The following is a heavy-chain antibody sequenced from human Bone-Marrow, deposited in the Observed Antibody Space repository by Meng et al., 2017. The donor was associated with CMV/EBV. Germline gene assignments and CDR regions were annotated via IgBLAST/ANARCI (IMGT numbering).Heavy chain of an antibody. CDR3: TTVSNYDLFDY. D-gene: IGHD4-11*01. V-gene: IGHV3-15*01. CDR1: GFTFSNAW. CDR2: IKSKTDGGTT. J-gene: IGHJ4*02. Sequence: GESLKISCAASGFTFSNAWMNWVRQAPGKGLEWVGRIKSKTDGGTTDYAAPVKGRFTISRDDSKNTLYLQLNSLKTEDTAVYYCTTVSNYDLFDYWGQGTLVPSPQ.